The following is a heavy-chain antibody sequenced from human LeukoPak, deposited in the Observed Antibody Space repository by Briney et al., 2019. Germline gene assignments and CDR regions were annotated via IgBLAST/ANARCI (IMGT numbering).Heavy chain of an antibody. CDR2: ISGSGGTT. CDR1: GFTFSSYA. D-gene: IGHD3-3*01. J-gene: IGHJ4*02. V-gene: IGHV3-23*01. Sequence: GGSLRLSCAASGFTFSSYAMSWVRQAPGKGLEWVSAISGSGGTTCYADSVKGRFTISRDNSKNTLYLQMNSLRAEDTAVYYCARDGFLEWLGSDYWGQGTLVTVSS. CDR3: ARDGFLEWLGSDY.